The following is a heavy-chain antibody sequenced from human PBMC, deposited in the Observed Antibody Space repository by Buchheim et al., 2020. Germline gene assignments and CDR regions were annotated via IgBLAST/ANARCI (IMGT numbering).Heavy chain of an antibody. CDR2: INHSGST. Sequence: QVQLQQWGAGLLKPSETLSLTCAVYGGSFSGYYWSWIRQPPGKGLEWIGEINHSGSTNYNPSLKSRVTISVDTSKNQSSLKLSSVTAADTAVYYCARGIAAAGQKTYYYYYMDVGGKGTT. D-gene: IGHD6-13*01. CDR3: ARGIAAAGQKTYYYYYMDV. CDR1: GGSFSGYY. J-gene: IGHJ6*03. V-gene: IGHV4-34*01.